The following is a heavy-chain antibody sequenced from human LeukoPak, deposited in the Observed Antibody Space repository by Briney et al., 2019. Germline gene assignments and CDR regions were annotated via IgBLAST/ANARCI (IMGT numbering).Heavy chain of an antibody. CDR2: IYYSGST. CDR1: GGSISSYY. V-gene: IGHV4-59*12. D-gene: IGHD3-10*01. CDR3: ARGGSGSYYGNYYYYMDV. J-gene: IGHJ6*03. Sequence: SETLSLTCTVSGGSISSYYWSWIRQPPGKGLEWIGYIYYSGSTNYNPSLKSRLTISVDTSKNQFSLKLSSVTAADTAVYYCARGGSGSYYGNYYYYMDVWGKGTTVTVSS.